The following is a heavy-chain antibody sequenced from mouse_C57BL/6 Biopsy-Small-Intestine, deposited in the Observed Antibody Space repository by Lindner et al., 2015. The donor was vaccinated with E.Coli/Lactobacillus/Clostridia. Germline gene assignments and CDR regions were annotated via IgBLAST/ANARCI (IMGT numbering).Heavy chain of an antibody. CDR1: GYAFTNNL. CDR3: APGFAY. J-gene: IGHJ3*01. CDR2: IDPVDDET. V-gene: IGHV14-2*01. Sequence: VQLQESGTELVRPGTSVKVSCKASGYAFTNNLIEWVKQRTEQGLEWIGRIDPVDDETKYAPKFQGKATITADTSSNTAYLQLISLTSEDTAVYYCAPGFAYWGQGTLVTVSA.